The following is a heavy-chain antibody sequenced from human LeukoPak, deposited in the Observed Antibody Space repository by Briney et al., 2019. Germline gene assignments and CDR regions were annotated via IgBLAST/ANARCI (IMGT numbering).Heavy chain of an antibody. J-gene: IGHJ4*02. V-gene: IGHV3-74*01. CDR3: EKGGRLRPDY. CDR1: GLTFTSYW. D-gene: IGHD3-16*01. CDR2: INSDGTST. Sequence: GGSLRLSCAASGLTFTSYWMHWVRQAPGKGLVWVSRINSDGTSTTYADSVKGRFTISRDNAKNTLFLQMNSLRAEDTAVYYCEKGGRLRPDYWGQGALVTVSS.